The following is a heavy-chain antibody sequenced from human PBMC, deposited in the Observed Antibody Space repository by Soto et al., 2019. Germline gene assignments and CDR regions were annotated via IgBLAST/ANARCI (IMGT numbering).Heavy chain of an antibody. CDR1: GITFSSFW. Sequence: ELQLVESGGDLVQPGGSLRLSCEVSGITFSSFWVTWVRQPPGTGLEWVANINPDGSEEYYVDSVKGRFTISRDNAKNSLYLQMDNLRAEDTAVYYCARPYCFGGPCYSPPDYWGQGTLVTVSS. J-gene: IGHJ4*02. CDR2: INPDGSEE. V-gene: IGHV3-7*01. D-gene: IGHD2-15*01. CDR3: ARPYCFGGPCYSPPDY.